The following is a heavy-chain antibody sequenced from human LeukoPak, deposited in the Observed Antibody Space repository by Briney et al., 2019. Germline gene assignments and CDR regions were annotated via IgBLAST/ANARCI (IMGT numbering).Heavy chain of an antibody. CDR1: GFTFSSYA. CDR3: ASQEVPLGAFDI. J-gene: IGHJ3*02. CDR2: INLGGSSS. V-gene: IGHV3-23*01. Sequence: GGSLRLSCAASGFTFSSYAMSWVRQASGKGLEWVSGINLGGSSSYYADSVKGRFTISRDNSKNTLYLQMNSLRAEDTAVYYCASQEVPLGAFDIWGQGTMVTVSS. D-gene: IGHD1-1*01.